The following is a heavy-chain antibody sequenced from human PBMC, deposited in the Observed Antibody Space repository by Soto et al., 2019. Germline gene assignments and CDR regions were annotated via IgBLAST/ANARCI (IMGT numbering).Heavy chain of an antibody. CDR2: IIPIFGTA. CDR3: AVTYYYDSSGYYYYYGMDV. CDR1: GGTFSSYA. Sequence: SVKVSCKASGGTFSSYAISWVRQAPGQGLEWMGGIIPIFGTANYAQKFQGRVTITADESTSTAYMELSSLRSEDTAVYYCAVTYYYDSSGYYYYYGMDVWGQGTTVTVSS. J-gene: IGHJ6*02. V-gene: IGHV1-69*13. D-gene: IGHD3-22*01.